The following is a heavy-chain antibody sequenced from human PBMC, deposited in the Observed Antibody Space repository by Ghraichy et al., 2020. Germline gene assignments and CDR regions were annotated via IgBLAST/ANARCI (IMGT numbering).Heavy chain of an antibody. V-gene: IGHV1-18*04. CDR3: ARRGIVVVPAAMEYYYGMDV. D-gene: IGHD2-2*01. Sequence: ASVKVSCKASGYTFTSYGISWVRQAPGQGLEWMGWISAYNGNTNYAQKLQGRVTMTTDTSTSTAYMELRSLRSDDTAVYYCARRGIVVVPAAMEYYYGMDVWGQGTTVTVSS. J-gene: IGHJ6*02. CDR2: ISAYNGNT. CDR1: GYTFTSYG.